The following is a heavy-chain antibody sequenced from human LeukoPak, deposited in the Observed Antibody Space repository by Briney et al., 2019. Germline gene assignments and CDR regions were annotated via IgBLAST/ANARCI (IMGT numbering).Heavy chain of an antibody. D-gene: IGHD3-3*01. J-gene: IGHJ4*02. CDR2: ISAYNGNT. CDR1: GYTFTSYG. V-gene: IGHV1-18*01. Sequence: ASVTVSCKASGYTFTSYGISWVRQAPGQGLEWMGWISAYNGNTNYAQKFQGRVTMTRDTSISTAYMELSRLRSDDTAVYYCARGLGYYDFWSGYYGVNDYWGQGTLVTVSS. CDR3: ARGLGYYDFWSGYYGVNDY.